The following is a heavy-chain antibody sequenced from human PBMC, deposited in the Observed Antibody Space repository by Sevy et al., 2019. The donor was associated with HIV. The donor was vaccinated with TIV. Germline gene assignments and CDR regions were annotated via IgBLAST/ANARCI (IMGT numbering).Heavy chain of an antibody. CDR1: GGSVSSGSYY. J-gene: IGHJ4*02. D-gene: IGHD3-16*01. CDR3: ARAPVGGGGGDFDY. V-gene: IGHV4-61*01. CDR2: IYYSGST. Sequence: SETLSLTCTVSGGSVSSGSYYWSWIRQPPGKGLEWIGYIYYSGSTNYNPSLKSRVTISVDTSKNQFSLKLGSVTAADTAVYYCARAPVGGGGGDFDYWGQGTLVTVSS.